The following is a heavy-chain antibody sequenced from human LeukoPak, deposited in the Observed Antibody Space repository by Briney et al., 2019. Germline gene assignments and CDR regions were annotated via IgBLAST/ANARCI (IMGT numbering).Heavy chain of an antibody. Sequence: GGSLRLSCAASGFTASSNYMSWVRQAPGKGLEWVSLIYSGGTTFYADSVKDRFTISGDNSKNTVYLQMNSLRAEDTAVYYCARGGYDFWSGYWSDWGQGTLVTVSS. CDR1: GFTASSNY. CDR2: IYSGGTT. D-gene: IGHD3-3*01. V-gene: IGHV3-66*01. J-gene: IGHJ4*02. CDR3: ARGGYDFWSGYWSD.